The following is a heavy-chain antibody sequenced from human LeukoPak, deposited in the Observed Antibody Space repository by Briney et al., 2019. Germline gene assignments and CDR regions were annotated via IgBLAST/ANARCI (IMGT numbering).Heavy chain of an antibody. V-gene: IGHV1-18*01. CDR1: GYTFTSYG. J-gene: IGHJ5*02. D-gene: IGHD3-22*01. CDR3: ARELYDSSGYCGFDP. Sequence: GASVNVSCKASGYTFTSYGISWVRQAPGQGLEWMGWISAYNGNTNYAQKLQGRVTMTTDTSTSTAYMELRSLRSDDTAVYYCARELYDSSGYCGFDPWGQGTLVTVSS. CDR2: ISAYNGNT.